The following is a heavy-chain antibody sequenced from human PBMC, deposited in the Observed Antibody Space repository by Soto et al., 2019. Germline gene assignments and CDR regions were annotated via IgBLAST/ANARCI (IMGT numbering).Heavy chain of an antibody. J-gene: IGHJ4*02. D-gene: IGHD6-19*01. CDR2: ISHDGSNK. Sequence: QVQLVESGGGVVQPGRSLRLSCAASGFSFSSCAMHWVRQAPGKGLEWVAVISHDGSNKYYADSVKGRFTISRDNSKNTMYRQINSLRPEDTAVYYCARVSIAVAGIAYYFDYWGQGNLVTVSS. CDR1: GFSFSSCA. V-gene: IGHV3-30-3*01. CDR3: ARVSIAVAGIAYYFDY.